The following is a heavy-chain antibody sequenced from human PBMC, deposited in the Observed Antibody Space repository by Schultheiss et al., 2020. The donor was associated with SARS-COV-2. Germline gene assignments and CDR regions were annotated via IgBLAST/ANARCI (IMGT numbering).Heavy chain of an antibody. CDR1: GYTFTSYD. V-gene: IGHV1-2*02. J-gene: IGHJ4*02. CDR3: ARVRGGSEHKKLALDY. Sequence: GESLKISCKASGYTFTSYDINWVRQATGQGLEWMGWINPNSGGTNYAQKFQGRVTMTRDTSISTAYMELSRLRSDDTAVYYCARVRGGSEHKKLALDYWGQGTLVTVSS. D-gene: IGHD3-10*01. CDR2: INPNSGGT.